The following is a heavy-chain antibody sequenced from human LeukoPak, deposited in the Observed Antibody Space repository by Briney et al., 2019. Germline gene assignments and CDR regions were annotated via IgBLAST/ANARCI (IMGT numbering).Heavy chain of an antibody. V-gene: IGHV1-2*02. J-gene: IGHJ5*02. D-gene: IGHD3-9*01. CDR2: INPNSGGT. CDR3: ARDNYDILTGYNGVWFDP. CDR1: GYTFTGYY. Sequence: ASVKVSCKASGYTFTGYYMHWVRQAPGQGLEWMGWINPNSGGTNYAQKFQGRVTMTRDTSISTAYMELSRLRSDDTAVYYCARDNYDILTGYNGVWFDPWGQGTLVTVSS.